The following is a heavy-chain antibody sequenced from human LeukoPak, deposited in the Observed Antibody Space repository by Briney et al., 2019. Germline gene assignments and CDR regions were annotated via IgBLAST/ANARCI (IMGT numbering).Heavy chain of an antibody. J-gene: IGHJ6*03. Sequence: SQTLSLTCTVSGVSISSGSYYWSWIRQPAGKGLEWIGRIYTSGSTNYNPSLKSRVTISVDTSKNQFSLKLSSVTAADTAVYYCARSGYSYGFYYYYYMDVWGKGTTVTVSS. V-gene: IGHV4-61*02. CDR2: IYTSGST. CDR3: ARSGYSYGFYYYYYMDV. CDR1: GVSISSGSYY. D-gene: IGHD5-18*01.